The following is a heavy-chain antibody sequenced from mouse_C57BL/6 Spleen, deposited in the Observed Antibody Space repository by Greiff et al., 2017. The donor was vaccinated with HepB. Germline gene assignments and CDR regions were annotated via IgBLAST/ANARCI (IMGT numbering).Heavy chain of an antibody. D-gene: IGHD2-13*01. CDR3: AISGCSGDCYVYYLDY. V-gene: IGHV1-81*01. CDR2: IYPRIGNT. CDR1: GYTFTSYW. J-gene: IGHJ2*01. Sequence: VQLQQPGAELARPGASVKLSCKASGYTFTSYWIRWVKQRPGQGLEWIGKIYPRIGNTYYNEKFKGKATLTADKSSSTAYMELRSLTSEDSAVYVCAISGCSGDCYVYYLDYWGQGTTLTVSS.